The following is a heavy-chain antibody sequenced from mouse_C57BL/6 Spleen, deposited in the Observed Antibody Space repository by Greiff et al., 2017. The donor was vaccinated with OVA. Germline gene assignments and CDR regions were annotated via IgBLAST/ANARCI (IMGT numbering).Heavy chain of an antibody. CDR2: INPSNGGT. Sequence: LQPGTELVKPGASVKLSCKASGYTFTSYWMHWVKQRPGQGLEWIGNINPSNGGTNYNEKFKSKATLTVDKSSSTAYMQLSSLTSEDSAVYYCARASYDGYYVGAMDYWGQGTSVTVSS. J-gene: IGHJ4*01. CDR1: GYTFTSYW. CDR3: ARASYDGYYVGAMDY. V-gene: IGHV1-53*01. D-gene: IGHD2-3*01.